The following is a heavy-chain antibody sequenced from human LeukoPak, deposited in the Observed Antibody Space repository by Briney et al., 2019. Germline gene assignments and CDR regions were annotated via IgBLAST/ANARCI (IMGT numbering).Heavy chain of an antibody. J-gene: IGHJ6*03. CDR1: GFTFSSYG. CDR2: ISSNGNT. V-gene: IGHV3-64*01. Sequence: GGSLRLTCAASGFTFSSYGMHWARQAPGKGLEYVSSISSNGNTYYANSVKGRFTISRDNPKNTLYLQMGSLRDEDLAVYYCARARVAAKSGYMDVWGTGTTVTISS. D-gene: IGHD2-15*01. CDR3: ARARVAAKSGYMDV.